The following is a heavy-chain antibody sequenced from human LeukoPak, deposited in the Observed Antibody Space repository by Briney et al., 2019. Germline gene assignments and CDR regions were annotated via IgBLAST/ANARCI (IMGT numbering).Heavy chain of an antibody. J-gene: IGHJ4*02. CDR2: ISGSGGST. V-gene: IGHV3-23*01. Sequence: GGSLRLSCAASGFTFSSYVMSWVRQAPGKGLEWVSAISGSGGSTSYADSVKGRFTISRDNSKNTLYLQMNSLRAEDTAVYYCAKVDGYKLGSFDYWGQGTLVAVSS. CDR1: GFTFSSYV. CDR3: AKVDGYKLGSFDY. D-gene: IGHD5-24*01.